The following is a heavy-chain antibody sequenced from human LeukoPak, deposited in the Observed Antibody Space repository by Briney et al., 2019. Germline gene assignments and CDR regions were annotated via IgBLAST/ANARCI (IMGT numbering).Heavy chain of an antibody. Sequence: ASVKVSCKASGYTFTSYDINWVRQATGQGLEWMGWMNPNSGSTGYAQKFQGRVTITRNTSISTAYMELSGLRSEDTAVYYCARGRSTGYPYYFEYWGQGTLATVSS. J-gene: IGHJ4*02. CDR1: GYTFTSYD. CDR3: ARGRSTGYPYYFEY. D-gene: IGHD5-12*01. V-gene: IGHV1-8*03. CDR2: MNPNSGST.